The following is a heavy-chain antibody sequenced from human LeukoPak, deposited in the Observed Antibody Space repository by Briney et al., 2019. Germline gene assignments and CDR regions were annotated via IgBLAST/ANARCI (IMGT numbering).Heavy chain of an antibody. J-gene: IGHJ4*02. V-gene: IGHV4-59*01. D-gene: IGHD6-13*01. CDR1: GGSISSYY. CDR2: IYYSGST. Sequence: PSETLSLTCTVSGGSISSYYWSWIRQPPGKGLEWIGYIYYSGSTNYNPSLKSRVTISVDTSKNQFSLKLSSVTAADTAVYYCASFPFVAAADRWGQGTLVTVSS. CDR3: ASFPFVAAADR.